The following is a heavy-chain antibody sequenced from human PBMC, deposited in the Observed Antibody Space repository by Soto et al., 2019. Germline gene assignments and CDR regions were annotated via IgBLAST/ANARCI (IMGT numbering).Heavy chain of an antibody. CDR1: GGSISSGGYY. Sequence: QVQLQESGPGLVKPSQTLSLTCTVSGGSISSGGYYWRWIRQHPGKGMEWIGYIYYSGSTYYNPCLKGWVTISVDTSTNQFALKLSSVTAADTSVYCCARDIVVVPARWFDPCGQGTLVTVSS. CDR3: ARDIVVVPARWFDP. J-gene: IGHJ5*02. D-gene: IGHD2-2*01. CDR2: IYYSGST. V-gene: IGHV4-31*03.